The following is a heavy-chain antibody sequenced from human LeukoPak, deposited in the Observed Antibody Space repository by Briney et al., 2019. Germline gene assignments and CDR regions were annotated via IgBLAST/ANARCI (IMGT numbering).Heavy chain of an antibody. D-gene: IGHD3-22*01. J-gene: IGHJ1*01. CDR3: ARPLKPYYYNSSGHWGYFQH. CDR2: IYPGDSDT. CDR1: GYSFTSYW. V-gene: IGHV5-51*01. Sequence: GESLKISCKGSGYSFTSYWIGWVRQMPGKGLEWMGIIYPGDSDTRYSPSFQGQVTISADKSISTAYLQWSSLKASDTAMYYCARPLKPYYYNSSGHWGYFQHWGQGTLVTVSS.